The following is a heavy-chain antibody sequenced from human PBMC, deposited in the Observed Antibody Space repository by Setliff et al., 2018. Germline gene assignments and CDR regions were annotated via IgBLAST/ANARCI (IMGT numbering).Heavy chain of an antibody. CDR3: ARPHNSGWHPDAFDI. V-gene: IGHV4-39*01. Sequence: ETLSLTCTVSGYSISSSNYYWGWIRQPPGKGLEWIGSIYYSGSTYYNPSLKSRVTISVDTSKNQFSLKLSSVTAADTAVYYCARPHNSGWHPDAFDIWGQGTMVTVSS. CDR2: IYYSGST. CDR1: GYSISSSNYY. D-gene: IGHD6-19*01. J-gene: IGHJ3*02.